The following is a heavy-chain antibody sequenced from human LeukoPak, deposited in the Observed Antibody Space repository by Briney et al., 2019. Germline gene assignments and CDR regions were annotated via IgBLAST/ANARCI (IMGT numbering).Heavy chain of an antibody. V-gene: IGHV3-30*02. Sequence: GGSLRLSCVACGFSFSSYRMHWVRQAPGEGLQWVSFIRYDGSAKYYADSVKGRFTISRDSSKSTLYLQMNSLRLEDTAIYYCANYCYEGTCASLRDYWGQGTLVTVSS. CDR2: IRYDGSAK. J-gene: IGHJ4*02. D-gene: IGHD3-16*02. CDR3: ANYCYEGTCASLRDY. CDR1: GFSFSSYR.